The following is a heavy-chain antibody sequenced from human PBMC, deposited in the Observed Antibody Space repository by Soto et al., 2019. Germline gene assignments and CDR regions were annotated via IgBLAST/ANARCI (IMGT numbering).Heavy chain of an antibody. CDR1: GFTFNSYA. Sequence: QVQLVESGGGVVQPGRSLRLSCAASGFTFNSYAMHWVRQAPGKGLEWVTVISYDGTNKYYADSVKGRFTISRDNSKNTLYLKMNSLRGEDTAVYYCARDRLAVTSFRAYYGMDVLGQGTTVTVSS. V-gene: IGHV3-30-3*01. J-gene: IGHJ6*02. D-gene: IGHD4-4*01. CDR2: ISYDGTNK. CDR3: ARDRLAVTSFRAYYGMDV.